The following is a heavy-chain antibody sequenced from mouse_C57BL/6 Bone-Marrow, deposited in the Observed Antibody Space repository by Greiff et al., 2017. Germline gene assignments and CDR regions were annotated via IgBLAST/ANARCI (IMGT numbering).Heavy chain of an antibody. CDR1: GYTFTDYY. V-gene: IGHV1-26*01. Sequence: VQLQQSGPELVKPGASVKISCKASGYTFTDYYMNWVKQSHGKSLEWIGDINPNNGGTSYNQKFKGKATLTVDKSSSTAYMELRSLTSEDSAVYYCARERKFGYYGSSCAMDYWGQGTSVTVSS. D-gene: IGHD1-1*01. CDR3: ARERKFGYYGSSCAMDY. CDR2: INPNNGGT. J-gene: IGHJ4*01.